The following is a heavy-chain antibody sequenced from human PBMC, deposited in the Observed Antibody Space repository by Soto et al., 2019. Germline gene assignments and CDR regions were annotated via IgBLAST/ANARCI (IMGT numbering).Heavy chain of an antibody. D-gene: IGHD3-16*01. V-gene: IGHV2-5*02. J-gene: IGHJ5*02. CDR2: IYWDDDK. Sequence: QITLKESGPTLVKPTETLTLTCTFSGFSFSTNGVGVGWIRQPPGKALEWLALIYWDDDKRYSPPLKGRLTITKDSSKNQVVLTMTKMDPVDTGTYYCAHSPLWGRNWFDPWGQGTQVTVSS. CDR3: AHSPLWGRNWFDP. CDR1: GFSFSTNGVG.